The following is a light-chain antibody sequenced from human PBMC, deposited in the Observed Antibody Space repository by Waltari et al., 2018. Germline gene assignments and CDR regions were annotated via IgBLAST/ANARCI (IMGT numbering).Light chain of an antibody. CDR1: SSDIGGYPY. CDR3: SSYAGSHTVLL. J-gene: IGLJ2*01. V-gene: IGLV2-8*01. CDR2: EAS. Sequence: QSALTQPPSAYGSPGQSVTISCTGTSSDIGGYPYVSWYQQHPGEAPNLIIFEASKRSSGVPDRFSGSKAGNTASLTVSGLQADDEADYYCSSYAGSHTVLLFGGGTKLTVL.